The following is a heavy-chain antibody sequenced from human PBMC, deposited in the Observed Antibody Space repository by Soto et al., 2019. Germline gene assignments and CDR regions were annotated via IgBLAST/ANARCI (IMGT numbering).Heavy chain of an antibody. V-gene: IGHV1-3*01. Sequence: ASVKVSCKASGYTFTSYAMHWVRQAPGQRLEWMGWINAGNGNTKYSQKFQGRVTITRDTSASTAYMELSSLRSEDTAVYYCARANRYYDYVWGSYRTTMDWFDPWG. CDR2: INAGNGNT. CDR1: GYTFTSYA. CDR3: ARANRYYDYVWGSYRTTMDWFDP. D-gene: IGHD3-16*02. J-gene: IGHJ5*02.